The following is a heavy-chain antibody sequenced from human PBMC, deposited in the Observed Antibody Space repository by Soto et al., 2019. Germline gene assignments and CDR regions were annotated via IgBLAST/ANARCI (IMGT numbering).Heavy chain of an antibody. CDR3: ARGGARTRTVMVI. D-gene: IGHD5-18*01. CDR1: GFTISDHY. CDR2: TRNKPNNYIT. J-gene: IGHJ4*02. V-gene: IGHV3-72*01. Sequence: GGSLRLSCAASGFTISDHYMDWVRQAPGKGLEWVGRTRNKPNNYITDYAASVKGRFTISRDDSKNSLYLQMNSLKTEDTAVYYCARGGARTRTVMVIWGQGDVVTISS.